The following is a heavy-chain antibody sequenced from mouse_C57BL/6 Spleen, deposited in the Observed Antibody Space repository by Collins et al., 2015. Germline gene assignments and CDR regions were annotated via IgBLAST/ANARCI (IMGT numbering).Heavy chain of an antibody. CDR2: IYPGNSDT. D-gene: IGHD4-1*01. Sequence: EVQLQQSGTVLARPGASVKMSCKTSGYWIGAIYPGNSDTSYNQKFKGKAKLTAVTSASTAYMELSSLTNEDSAVYYCTKLLFDYWGQGTTLTVSS. CDR3: TKLLFDY. V-gene: IGHV1-5*01. J-gene: IGHJ2*01. CDR1: GY.